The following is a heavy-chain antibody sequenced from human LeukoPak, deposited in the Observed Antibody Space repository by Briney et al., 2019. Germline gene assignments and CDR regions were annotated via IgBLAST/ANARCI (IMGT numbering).Heavy chain of an antibody. CDR1: GFTFSNYW. CDR3: ARDWYDFWSGSYYYYGMDV. Sequence: PGGSLRLSCGASGFTFSNYWMSWVRQAPGKGLEWVANIKQDGSEKYYVDSVKGRFTISRDNAKNSLYLQMNSLRAEDTAVYYCARDWYDFWSGSYYYYGMDVWGQGTTVTVSS. D-gene: IGHD3-3*01. J-gene: IGHJ6*02. CDR2: IKQDGSEK. V-gene: IGHV3-7*01.